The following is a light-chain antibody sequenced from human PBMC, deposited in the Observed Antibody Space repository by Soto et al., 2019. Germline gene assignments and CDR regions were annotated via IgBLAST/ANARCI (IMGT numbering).Light chain of an antibody. V-gene: IGKV3-15*01. J-gene: IGKJ4*01. Sequence: EILMTQSPATLSESPGERVTLSCRASKSVSNNLAWYQQKPGQAPRLLIYGATATATGTPARFSGSGSGTEFTLTISSLQSEEFAVYYCQQHNAWPLTFGGGTKVEIK. CDR3: QQHNAWPLT. CDR1: KSVSNN. CDR2: GAT.